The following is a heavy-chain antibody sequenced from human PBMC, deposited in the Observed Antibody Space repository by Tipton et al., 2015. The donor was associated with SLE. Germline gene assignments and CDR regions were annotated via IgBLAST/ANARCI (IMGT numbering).Heavy chain of an antibody. CDR3: ARSWFNKDDYYYYAMDV. Sequence: SLRLSCEASGFTVSSNYMSWVRQAPGKGLEWVSVIYSGGSTYYADSVKGRFTISRDNSKNTLYLQMNSLTAADTAVYYCARSWFNKDDYYYYAMDVWGQGTTVTVSS. J-gene: IGHJ6*02. V-gene: IGHV3-53*05. CDR1: GFTVSSNY. CDR2: IYSGGST. D-gene: IGHD3-10*01.